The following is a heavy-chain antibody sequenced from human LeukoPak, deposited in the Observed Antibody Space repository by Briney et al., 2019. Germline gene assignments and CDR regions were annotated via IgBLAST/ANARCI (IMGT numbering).Heavy chain of an antibody. J-gene: IGHJ5*02. Sequence: SETLSLTCTVSGGSISSYYWSWIRQPPGKGLEWIGYIYTSGSTNYNPSLKSRVTILVDTSKNQFSLKLSSVTAADTAVYYCARSGALYNWFDPWGQGTLVTVSS. CDR1: GGSISSYY. CDR3: ARSGALYNWFDP. D-gene: IGHD3-10*01. CDR2: IYTSGST. V-gene: IGHV4-4*09.